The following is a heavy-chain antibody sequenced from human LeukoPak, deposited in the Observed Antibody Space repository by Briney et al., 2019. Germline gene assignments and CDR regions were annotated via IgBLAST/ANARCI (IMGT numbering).Heavy chain of an antibody. CDR1: GGSISSSSYY. Sequence: KSSETLSLTCTVSGGSISSSSYYWGWIRQPPGKGLEWIGSIYYSGSTYYNPSLKSRVIISLDGSKNLLSLELSSVTAADTAVYYCVRHSGWYFGYWGQGTLVTVSS. J-gene: IGHJ4*02. D-gene: IGHD6-19*01. CDR3: VRHSGWYFGY. V-gene: IGHV4-39*07. CDR2: IYYSGST.